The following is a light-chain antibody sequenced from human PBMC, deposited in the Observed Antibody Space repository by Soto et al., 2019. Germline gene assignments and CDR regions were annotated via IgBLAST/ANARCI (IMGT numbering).Light chain of an antibody. CDR2: KAS. Sequence: DIQMAQSPSTLSASVGDRVTITCRASQNINVWLAWYQQKAGEAPKLLIYKASTLESGVPSRFSGSGSGTEFTLTISSLQPDDFATYYCQQYNTDETFGQGTKVDIK. CDR3: QQYNTDET. J-gene: IGKJ1*01. CDR1: QNINVW. V-gene: IGKV1-5*03.